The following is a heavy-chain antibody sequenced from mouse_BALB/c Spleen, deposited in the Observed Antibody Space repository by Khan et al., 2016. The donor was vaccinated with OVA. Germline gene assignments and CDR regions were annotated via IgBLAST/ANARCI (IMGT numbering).Heavy chain of an antibody. CDR3: ARSPPVGDLWFAY. V-gene: IGHV3-2*02. D-gene: IGHD3-3*01. CDR1: GYSITSDYA. CDR2: ISYSGST. Sequence: EVQLQESGPGLVKPSQSLSLTCTVTGYSITSDYAWNWIRQFPGNKLEWMGYISYSGSTSYNPSLKSRISITRDTSKNQFFLQLNSVTTEDTATXYWARSPPVGDLWFAYWGQGTLVTVSA. J-gene: IGHJ3*01.